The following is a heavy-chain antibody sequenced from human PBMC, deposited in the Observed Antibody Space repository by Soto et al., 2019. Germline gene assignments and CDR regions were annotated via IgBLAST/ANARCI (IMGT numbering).Heavy chain of an antibody. CDR2: IYHTGTT. Sequence: QVQLQASGPGLVKPSQTLSLTCTVSGVSISSDGYYWNWIRQHPGKGLEWIGYIYHTGTTYYNPSLTSPLTRSVDTSRSQFSLKLSSVTAADTAVYYCAREICTTWFPERGGFDYWGQGALVTGSS. V-gene: IGHV4-31*01. D-gene: IGHD3-10*01. CDR1: GVSISSDGYY. CDR3: AREICTTWFPERGGFDY. J-gene: IGHJ4*02.